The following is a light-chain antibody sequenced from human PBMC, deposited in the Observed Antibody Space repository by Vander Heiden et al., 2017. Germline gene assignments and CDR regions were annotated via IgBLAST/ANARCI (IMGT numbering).Light chain of an antibody. J-gene: IGKJ4*01. V-gene: IGKV1-39*01. Sequence: DIQMTKSPSSLSASVGDRVTIACRASQSISTYLNWYQQKPGKAPHLLIYGASSLQSGVPSRFSSSRSGTDFTLTITSLQLEDFATYFCQQSYSTPFTFGGGTKVEIK. CDR1: QSISTY. CDR3: QQSYSTPFT. CDR2: GAS.